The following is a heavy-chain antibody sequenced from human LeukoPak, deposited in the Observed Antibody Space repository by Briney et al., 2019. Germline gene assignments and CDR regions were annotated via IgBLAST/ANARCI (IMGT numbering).Heavy chain of an antibody. V-gene: IGHV1-46*01. CDR2: INPSGGTT. D-gene: IGHD4-17*01. CDR3: AREAGDYGFDF. J-gene: IGHJ4*02. CDR1: GFTFTSYY. Sequence: ASVKVSCKASGFTFTSYYILWVRQAPGQGLEWMGIINPSGGTTSYAQKFQGRVTVTSDTSTSTVNMDLSSLRSEDTAVYYCAREAGDYGFDFWGQGTLVTVSS.